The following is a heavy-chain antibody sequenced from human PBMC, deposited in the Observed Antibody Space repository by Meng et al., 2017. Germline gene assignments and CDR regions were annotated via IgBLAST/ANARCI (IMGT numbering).Heavy chain of an antibody. CDR2: IVVGSGNT. Sequence: SVKVSCKASGFTFTSSAVQWVRQARGQRLEWIGWIVVGSGNTNYAQKFQERVTITRDMSTSTAYMELSSLRSEDTAAYYCAKDTGYSYGYEWGYYFDYWGQGTLVTVSS. J-gene: IGHJ4*02. V-gene: IGHV1-58*01. CDR1: GFTFTSSA. CDR3: AKDTGYSYGYEWGYYFDY. D-gene: IGHD5-18*01.